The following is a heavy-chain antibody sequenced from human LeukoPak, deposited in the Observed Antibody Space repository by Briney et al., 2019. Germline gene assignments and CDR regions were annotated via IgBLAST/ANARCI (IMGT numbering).Heavy chain of an antibody. Sequence: GGSLRLSCTASGFTFGDYAMTWVRQAPGKGLEWVSAISGSGGSTYYADSVKGRFTISRDNSNNTLYLQMTSLRAEDTAVYYCAKDQRFALSNYDYWGQGTLVTVSS. CDR1: GFTFGDYA. CDR2: ISGSGGST. V-gene: IGHV3-23*01. D-gene: IGHD2/OR15-2a*01. CDR3: AKDQRFALSNYDY. J-gene: IGHJ4*02.